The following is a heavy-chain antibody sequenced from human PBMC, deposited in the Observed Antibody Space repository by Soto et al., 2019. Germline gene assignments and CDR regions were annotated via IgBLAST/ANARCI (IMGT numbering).Heavy chain of an antibody. CDR1: GFTFNNYT. V-gene: IGHV3-23*01. Sequence: EVQLLESGGGLVQPGGSLRLSCAASGFTFNNYTMTWVRQAPGKGLEWVADSDYGGSTTFYADSVQVRCTISRDTSKNERFLQRNNLRAEDTAVYRCAKHKTSEWIFVSFYMWGQGTMVVGSS. J-gene: IGHJ3*02. CDR3: AKHKTSEWIFVSFYM. D-gene: IGHD3-3*01. CDR2: SDYGGSTT.